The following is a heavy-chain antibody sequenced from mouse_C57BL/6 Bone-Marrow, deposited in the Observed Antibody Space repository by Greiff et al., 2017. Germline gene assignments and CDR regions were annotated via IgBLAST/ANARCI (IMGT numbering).Heavy chain of an antibody. J-gene: IGHJ4*01. CDR1: GFTFSDYY. D-gene: IGHD3-2*02. CDR2: ISNGGGST. V-gene: IGHV5-12*01. Sequence: DVKLVESGGGLVQPGGSLKLSCAASGFTFSDYYMYWVRQTPEKRLEWVAYISNGGGSTYYPDTVKGRFTISRDNAKNTLYLQMSRLKSEDTAMYYCARQGLRRTPYYAMDYWGQGTSVTVSS. CDR3: ARQGLRRTPYYAMDY.